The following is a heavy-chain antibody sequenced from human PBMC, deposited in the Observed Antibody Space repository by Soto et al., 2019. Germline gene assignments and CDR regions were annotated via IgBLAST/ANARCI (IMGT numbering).Heavy chain of an antibody. CDR3: ARNYDYVWGNYHAY. J-gene: IGHJ4*02. V-gene: IGHV1-69*12. D-gene: IGHD3-16*02. Sequence: QVQLVQSGAEVKKPGSSVKVSCKASGGTFSSYAISWVRQAPGQGLEWMGGISPTFGTANNAQKFQGRVTITADESTSTVYMELSSLRSEDTAVYYCARNYDYVWGNYHAYWGQGTLVTVSS. CDR1: GGTFSSYA. CDR2: ISPTFGTA.